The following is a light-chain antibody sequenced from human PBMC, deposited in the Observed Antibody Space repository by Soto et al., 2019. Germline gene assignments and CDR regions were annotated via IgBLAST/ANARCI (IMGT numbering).Light chain of an antibody. CDR2: GNN. Sequence: QSVLTQPPSVSGAPGQRVTISWTGSSSNIGAGYDVHWYQQLPGTAPKLLIYGNNNRPSGVPDRFSGSKSGTSASLAITGLQAEDEADYYCQSYDSSLSNWVFGGGTKLTVL. V-gene: IGLV1-40*01. CDR3: QSYDSSLSNWV. J-gene: IGLJ3*02. CDR1: SSNIGAGYD.